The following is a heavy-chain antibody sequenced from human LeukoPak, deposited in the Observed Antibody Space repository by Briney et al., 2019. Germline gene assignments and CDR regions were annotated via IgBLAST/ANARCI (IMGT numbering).Heavy chain of an antibody. CDR1: GGTFSSYA. CDR2: IIPIFGTA. J-gene: IGHJ4*02. D-gene: IGHD4-17*01. V-gene: IGHV1-69*01. Sequence: GASVKVSCKASGGTFSSYAISWVRQAPGQGLEWMGGIIPIFGTANYAQKFQGRVTITADESTSTAYMELSSLRSEDTAVYYCATGPTGDYGDYDFDYWGQETLVTVSS. CDR3: ATGPTGDYGDYDFDY.